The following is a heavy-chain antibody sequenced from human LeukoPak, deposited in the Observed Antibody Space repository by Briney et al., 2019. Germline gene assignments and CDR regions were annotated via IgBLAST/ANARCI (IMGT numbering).Heavy chain of an antibody. CDR2: MYHSGST. CDR1: GGSISSYY. Sequence: SETLSLTCTVSGGSISSYYWSWIRQPPGKGLEWIGSMYHSGSTYNNPSLKSRVNISVDRSKNQFSLKLSSVTAADTAVYYCARNHYDNTALDYWGKGSLVTVSS. D-gene: IGHD3-22*01. CDR3: ARNHYDNTALDY. J-gene: IGHJ4*02. V-gene: IGHV4-59*08.